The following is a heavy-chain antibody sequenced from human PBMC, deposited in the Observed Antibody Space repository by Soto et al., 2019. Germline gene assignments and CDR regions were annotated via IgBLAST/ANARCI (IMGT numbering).Heavy chain of an antibody. V-gene: IGHV3-23*01. CDR3: AKDVHYDSSGGLDC. D-gene: IGHD3-22*01. CDR1: GFTFDNYA. J-gene: IGHJ4*02. Sequence: GGSLRLSCATSGFTFDNYAMSWVRQAPGKGLEWVSAISGGGGGKYYADSVKGRFSVFRDNSKKTLYLQLNGLQTEDTAVYYCAKDVHYDSSGGLDCWGQGTLVTVSS. CDR2: ISGGGGGK.